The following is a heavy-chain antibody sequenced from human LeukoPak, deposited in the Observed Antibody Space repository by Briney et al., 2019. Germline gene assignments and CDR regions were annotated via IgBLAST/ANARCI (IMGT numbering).Heavy chain of an antibody. D-gene: IGHD3-10*01. Sequence: QPGGSLRLSCAASGFTFSSYGMHWVRQAPGKGLEWVAVISYDGSNKYYADSVKGRFTISRDNSKNTLYLQMNSLRAEDTAVYYCAKDAGYYGSGSYLVGYFQHWGQGTLVTVSS. J-gene: IGHJ1*01. CDR3: AKDAGYYGSGSYLVGYFQH. V-gene: IGHV3-30*18. CDR1: GFTFSSYG. CDR2: ISYDGSNK.